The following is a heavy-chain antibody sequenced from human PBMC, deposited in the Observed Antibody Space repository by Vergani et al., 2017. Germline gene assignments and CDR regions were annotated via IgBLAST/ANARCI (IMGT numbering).Heavy chain of an antibody. D-gene: IGHD3-22*01. V-gene: IGHV4-38-2*01. Sequence: QVQLQESGPGLVKPSETLSLTCAVSGYSISSGYYWGWIRQPPGKGLEWIGSIYHSGSTYYNPSLKSRVTISVATSKNQFSLKLSSVTAADTAVYYCARGGYYDSSGYYSIVEGDYWGQGTLVTVSS. CDR1: GYSISSGYY. CDR3: ARGGYYDSSGYYSIVEGDY. J-gene: IGHJ4*02. CDR2: IYHSGST.